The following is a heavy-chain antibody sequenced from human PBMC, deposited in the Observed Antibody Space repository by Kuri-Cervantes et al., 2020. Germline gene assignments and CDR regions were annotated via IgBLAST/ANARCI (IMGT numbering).Heavy chain of an antibody. D-gene: IGHD4-17*01. CDR2: INDRGVTT. V-gene: IGHV3-23*01. CDR1: GFSFSDYA. Sequence: GESLKISCEASGFSFSDYAMSWVRQAPGRGLEWVSAINDRGVTTYYADSVKGRFTISRDNSKSTLYLQMNSLRVEDTAVYYCARGDYGDYGREGLTGYFQHWGQGTLITVSS. CDR3: ARGDYGDYGREGLTGYFQH. J-gene: IGHJ1*01.